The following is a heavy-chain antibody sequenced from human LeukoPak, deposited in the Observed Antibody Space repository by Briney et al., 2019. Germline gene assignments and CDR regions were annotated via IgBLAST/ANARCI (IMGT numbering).Heavy chain of an antibody. J-gene: IGHJ4*02. Sequence: PSETLSLTCTVSGGSISSSGYCWGWIRQPPGKGLEWIGSIDYSGNTNYNPSLKSRVTISLDTSKSQFSLKVRYVTAADTAVYYCARGLNDSWTGENYWGQGTLVTVSS. D-gene: IGHD3-3*01. V-gene: IGHV4-39*07. CDR1: GGSISSSGYC. CDR3: ARGLNDSWTGENY. CDR2: IDYSGNT.